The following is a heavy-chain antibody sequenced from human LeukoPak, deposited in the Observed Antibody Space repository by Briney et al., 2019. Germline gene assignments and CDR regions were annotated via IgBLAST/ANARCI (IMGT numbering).Heavy chain of an antibody. J-gene: IGHJ6*03. CDR2: ISGSGGST. CDR3: AKDLGCSGGSCFYYYMDV. D-gene: IGHD2-15*01. CDR1: GFTFSSYA. V-gene: IGHV3-23*01. Sequence: GGSLRLSCAASGFTFSSYATSWVRQAPGKGLEWVSAISGSGGSTYYADSVKGRFTISRDNSKNTLYLQMNSLRAEDTAVYYCAKDLGCSGGSCFYYYMDVWGKGTTVTVSS.